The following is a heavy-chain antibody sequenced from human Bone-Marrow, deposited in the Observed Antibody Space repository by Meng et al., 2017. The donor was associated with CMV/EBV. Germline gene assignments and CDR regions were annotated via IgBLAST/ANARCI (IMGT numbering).Heavy chain of an antibody. CDR1: GFTFSSYA. V-gene: IGHV3-30*04. D-gene: IGHD2-2*01. CDR3: AKDIECSSTSCYYYYGMDV. CDR2: ISYDGSNK. J-gene: IGHJ6*02. Sequence: GESLKIYCPASGFTFSSYAMHWVRQAPGKGLEWVAVISYDGSNKYYADSVKGRFTISRDNSKNTLYLQMNSLRAEDTAVYYCAKDIECSSTSCYYYYGMDVWGQGTTVTVSS.